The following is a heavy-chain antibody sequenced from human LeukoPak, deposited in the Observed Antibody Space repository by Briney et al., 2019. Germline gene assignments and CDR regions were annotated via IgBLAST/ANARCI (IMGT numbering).Heavy chain of an antibody. CDR2: ISAYNGNT. CDR3: ARAWYYDFWSGYYADFDY. D-gene: IGHD3-3*01. CDR1: GYTFTSYG. V-gene: IGHV1-18*01. Sequence: ASVKVSCKASGYTFTSYGISWVRQAPGQGLEWMGWISAYNGNTNYAQKLQGRVTMTTDTSTSTAYMELRSLRSDDTAVYYWARAWYYDFWSGYYADFDYWGQGTLVTVSS. J-gene: IGHJ4*02.